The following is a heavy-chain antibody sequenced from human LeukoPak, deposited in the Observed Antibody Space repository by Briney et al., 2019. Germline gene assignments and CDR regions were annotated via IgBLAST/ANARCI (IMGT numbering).Heavy chain of an antibody. CDR2: TYYRTKWYF. V-gene: IGHV6-1*01. CDR1: GDSVSNTAAS. J-gene: IGHJ5*02. CDR3: ARGAHGSYVSVFDL. Sequence: SQTLSLTCGISGDSVSNTAASWNWIRQSPSRSLEWLGRTYYRTKWYFSYAVSVESRATINPDTSKNQFSLQLNSVTPEDTALYYCARGAHGSYVSVFDLWGQGTLVTVSS. D-gene: IGHD5/OR15-5a*01.